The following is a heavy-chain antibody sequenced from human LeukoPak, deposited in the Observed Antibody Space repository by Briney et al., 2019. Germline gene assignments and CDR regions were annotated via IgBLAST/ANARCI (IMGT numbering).Heavy chain of an antibody. J-gene: IGHJ4*02. CDR3: AREGGPYRPLDY. CDR1: GGSITNTNY. V-gene: IGHV4-4*02. CDR2: VNLQGST. Sequence: PSETLSLTCGVSGGSITNTNYWTRARPPPGKGLEWIGEVNLQGSTNYNPSLMGRVAISVDTSENHISLQLTSVTAADTAVYYCAREGGPYRPLDYSGQGTLVTVSS.